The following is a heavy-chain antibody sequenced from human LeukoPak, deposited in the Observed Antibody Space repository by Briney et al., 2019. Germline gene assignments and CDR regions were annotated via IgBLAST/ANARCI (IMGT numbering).Heavy chain of an antibody. CDR1: GFTFRTYW. CDR2: IKQDGSEK. D-gene: IGHD6-19*01. V-gene: IGHV3-7*01. Sequence: GGSLRLSCAVSGFTFRTYWMSWVRQAPGKGLEWVANIKQDGSEKYYVDSVKGRFTISRDNAKNSLYLQMNSLRAEDTAVYYCARRMSGWYPADYWGQGTLVAVSS. J-gene: IGHJ4*02. CDR3: ARRMSGWYPADY.